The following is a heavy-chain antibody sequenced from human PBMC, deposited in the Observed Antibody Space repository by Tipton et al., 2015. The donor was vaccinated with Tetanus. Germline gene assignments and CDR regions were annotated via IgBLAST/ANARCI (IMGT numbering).Heavy chain of an antibody. CDR2: INPIGGST. CDR3: ARDRAVPVQAYGTDV. V-gene: IGHV1-46*01. J-gene: IGHJ6*02. Sequence: QSGPEVKKPGASVKVSCKASGYTLTSYHMHWVRQAPGQGLEWMGIINPIGGSTSYAQKVQGRNTMTGDTSTSTVYMDLNSLRSEDTAVYYCARDRAVPVQAYGTDVWGQGTSVTVSS. D-gene: IGHD6-19*01. CDR1: GYTLTSYH.